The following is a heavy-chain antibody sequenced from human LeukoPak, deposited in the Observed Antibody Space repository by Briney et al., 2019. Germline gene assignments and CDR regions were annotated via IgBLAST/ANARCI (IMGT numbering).Heavy chain of an antibody. CDR1: GFTFDDYA. V-gene: IGHV3-9*03. CDR3: AKSTRQLLVGVLDY. D-gene: IGHD6-13*01. Sequence: PGRSLRLSCAASGFTFDDYAMHWVRQAPGKGLEWVSGISWNSGSIGYADSVKGRFTISRDNAKNSLYLQMNSLRAEDMALYYCAKSTRQLLVGVLDYWGQGTLVTVSS. J-gene: IGHJ4*02. CDR2: ISWNSGSI.